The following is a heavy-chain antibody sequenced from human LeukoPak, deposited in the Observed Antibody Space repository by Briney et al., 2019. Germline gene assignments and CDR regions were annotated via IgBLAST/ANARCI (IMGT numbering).Heavy chain of an antibody. D-gene: IGHD1-26*01. V-gene: IGHV4-31*03. Sequence: SETLSLTCTVSGGSISSGGYYWSWIRQHPGKGLEWIGYIYYSGSTYYNPSLRSRVTISVDTSKNQFSLKLSSVTAADTAVYYCARGGHLRYYYYMDVWGKGTTVTVSS. CDR1: GGSISSGGYY. CDR2: IYYSGST. CDR3: ARGGHLRYYYYMDV. J-gene: IGHJ6*03.